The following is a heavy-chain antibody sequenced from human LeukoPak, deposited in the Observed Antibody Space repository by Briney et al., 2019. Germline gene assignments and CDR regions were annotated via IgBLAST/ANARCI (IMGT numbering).Heavy chain of an antibody. J-gene: IGHJ4*02. CDR2: IYTSGST. CDR3: AITRRQWLNQGIGH. V-gene: IGHV4-4*07. CDR1: GGSISSYY. D-gene: IGHD6-19*01. Sequence: SETLSLTCTASGGSISSYYWSWIRQPAGKGLEWIGRIYTSGSTNYNPSLKSRVTMSVDTSKNQFSLKLSSVTAADTAVYYCAITRRQWLNQGIGHWGQGTLVTVSS.